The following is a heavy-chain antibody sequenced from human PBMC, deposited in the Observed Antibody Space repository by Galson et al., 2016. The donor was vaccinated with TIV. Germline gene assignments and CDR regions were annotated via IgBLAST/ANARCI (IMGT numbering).Heavy chain of an antibody. CDR1: EFSFRNYE. CDR3: VTDRRDGHTQRGFDS. D-gene: IGHD5-24*01. J-gene: IGHJ4*02. Sequence: SLRLSCAASEFSFRNYEMSWVRQVPGKGLAWVAKIDQDGSEIYYLDSVKGRFTISRDNAKNSLILQMNNVGAGDTAIFYCVTDRRDGHTQRGFDSWGQGTLVTVSS. CDR2: IDQDGSEI. V-gene: IGHV3-7*01.